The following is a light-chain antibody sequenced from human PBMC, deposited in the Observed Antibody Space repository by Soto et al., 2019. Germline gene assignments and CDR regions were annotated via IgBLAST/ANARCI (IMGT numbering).Light chain of an antibody. Sequence: DIQMTQSPSSLSESVGDRVTITCRASQYVDTYLNWYQQKPGKAPKLLIYGASSLQSGVPSGFGGVGSGIVLIFTISILQPEDAATSNCQQNYRTPRSFGQGAKVNIK. V-gene: IGKV1-39*01. CDR2: GAS. CDR1: QYVDTY. CDR3: QQNYRTPRS. J-gene: IGKJ1*01.